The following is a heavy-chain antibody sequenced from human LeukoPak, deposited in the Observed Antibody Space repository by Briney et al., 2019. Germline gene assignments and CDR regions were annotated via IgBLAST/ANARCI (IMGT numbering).Heavy chain of an antibody. J-gene: IGHJ5*01. CDR3: ARRESKLGIDS. CDR1: GYIFTNHW. V-gene: IGHV5-51*01. Sequence: GESLKISCKGSGYIFTNHWIGWVRQMPGKGLEWMGIIYPRDSDTRYSPSFQGQVTISADKSISTAYPQWSSLKASDTAMYFCARRESKLGIDSWGQGTLVTVSS. CDR2: IYPRDSDT. D-gene: IGHD7-27*01.